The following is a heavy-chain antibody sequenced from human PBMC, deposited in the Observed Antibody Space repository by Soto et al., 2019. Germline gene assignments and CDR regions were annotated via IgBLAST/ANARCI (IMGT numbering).Heavy chain of an antibody. CDR2: IYSGGST. V-gene: IGHV3-66*01. D-gene: IGHD5-12*01. CDR3: ARENSGYDSGFLDY. CDR1: GFTVSSKD. Sequence: EVQLVESGGGLVQPGGSLRLSCAASGFTVSSKDMSWVRQAPGKGLEWVSVIYSGGSTYYADSVKGRFTISRDNSKNTLYLQMNSLRAEDKAVYYCARENSGYDSGFLDYWGQGTLVSVSS. J-gene: IGHJ4*02.